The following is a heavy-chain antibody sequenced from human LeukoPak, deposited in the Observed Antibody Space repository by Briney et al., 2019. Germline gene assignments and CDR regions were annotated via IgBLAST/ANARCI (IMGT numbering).Heavy chain of an antibody. CDR3: SRLIVGATTLDY. V-gene: IGHV3-30*02. D-gene: IGHD1-26*01. J-gene: IGHJ4*02. CDR1: GFIFSSYG. CDR2: IRYDGSNT. Sequence: GGSLRLSCAASGFIFSSYGMHWVRQAPGKGLEWVTFIRYDGSNTYYADSMKGRFTISRDDSKNSLYLQMNSLKTEDTAVYYCSRLIVGATTLDYWGQGTLVTVSS.